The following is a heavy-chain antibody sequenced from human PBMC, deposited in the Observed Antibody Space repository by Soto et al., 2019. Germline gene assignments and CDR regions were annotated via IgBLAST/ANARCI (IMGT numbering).Heavy chain of an antibody. CDR2: ILSKTDGGTT. V-gene: IGHV3-15*07. J-gene: IGHJ4*02. Sequence: EVQLVESGGDLVKPGGSLRLSCVDSGFTFRNAWMNWVRQAPGKGLEWVGRILSKTDGGTTDYAAPVKGRFLISRDDSKKTLYLQMNSLKTEDTGVYYCATGIAGSYAYWGPGTLVTVSS. D-gene: IGHD1-26*01. CDR3: ATGIAGSYAY. CDR1: GFTFRNAW.